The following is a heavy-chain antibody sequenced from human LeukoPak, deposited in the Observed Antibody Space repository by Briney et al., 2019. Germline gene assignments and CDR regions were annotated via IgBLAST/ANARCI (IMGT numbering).Heavy chain of an antibody. CDR2: SSGHNGDT. Sequence: GASVTVSCKASGYNFNNYGISWVGPAPGQRLAWLGWSSGHNGDTLYAQKIQGRVTLTTDTFTSTAYMELRSLRSDDTAICFCARDISAVAIANWGQGTLTIVSS. D-gene: IGHD6-19*01. V-gene: IGHV1-18*01. J-gene: IGHJ4*02. CDR1: GYNFNNYG. CDR3: ARDISAVAIAN.